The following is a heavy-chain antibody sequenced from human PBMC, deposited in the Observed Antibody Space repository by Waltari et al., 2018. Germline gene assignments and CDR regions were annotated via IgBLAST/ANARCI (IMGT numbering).Heavy chain of an antibody. V-gene: IGHV1-69*02. Sequence: QVQLVQSGAEVKRPGSSVKVSCKASGGSFNSYTITWVRQAPGQGPEWMGRIKPVVDIVNLAQKFRGRVILTADKSTTTAYMELTSLTSDDTAVYYCARSAGNSGWYEHWGQGTLVIVSS. D-gene: IGHD6-19*01. CDR3: ARSAGNSGWYEH. CDR1: GGSFNSYT. J-gene: IGHJ5*02. CDR2: IKPVVDIV.